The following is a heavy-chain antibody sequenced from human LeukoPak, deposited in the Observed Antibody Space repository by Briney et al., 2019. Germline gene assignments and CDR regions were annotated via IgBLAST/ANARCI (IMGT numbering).Heavy chain of an antibody. CDR2: IWYDGSNK. CDR3: ARWTTTYLDY. Sequence: PGRSLRLSCAASGFTFSSYGMHWVRQAPGKGLEWVAVIWYDGSNKYYADSVKGRFTISRDNAKNSLYLQMNSLRAEDTAVYYCARWTTTYLDYWGQGTLVTVSS. V-gene: IGHV3-33*01. D-gene: IGHD4-11*01. J-gene: IGHJ4*02. CDR1: GFTFSSYG.